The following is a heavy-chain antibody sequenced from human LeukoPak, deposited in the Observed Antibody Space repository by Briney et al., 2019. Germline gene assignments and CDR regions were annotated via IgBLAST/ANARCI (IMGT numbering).Heavy chain of an antibody. Sequence: ASVKVSCKASGYTFTTYGISWVRQAPGQGLEWMGWISTYNGNPTYVQNLQGRVTMTTDTSTSTAYMELRSLRSDDTAVYYCARDSGQIAANFDYWGQGTLVTVSS. CDR2: ISTYNGNP. J-gene: IGHJ4*02. D-gene: IGHD6-13*01. V-gene: IGHV1-18*01. CDR1: GYTFTTYG. CDR3: ARDSGQIAANFDY.